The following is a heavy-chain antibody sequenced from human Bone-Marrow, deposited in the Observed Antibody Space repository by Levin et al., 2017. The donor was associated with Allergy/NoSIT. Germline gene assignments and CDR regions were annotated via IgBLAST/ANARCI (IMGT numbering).Heavy chain of an antibody. CDR3: ARNSYSSGWGEVFQH. CDR1: GGSISSSSYY. J-gene: IGHJ1*01. V-gene: IGHV4-39*01. Sequence: SETLSLTCTVSGGSISSSSYYWGWIRQPPGKGLEWIGSIYYSGSTYYNPSLKSRVTISVDTSKNQFSLKLSSVTAADTAVYYCARNSYSSGWGEVFQHWGQGTLVTVSS. D-gene: IGHD6-19*01. CDR2: IYYSGST.